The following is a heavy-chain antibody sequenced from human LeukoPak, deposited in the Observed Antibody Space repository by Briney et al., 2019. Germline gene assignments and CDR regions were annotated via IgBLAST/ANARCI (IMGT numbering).Heavy chain of an antibody. Sequence: SETLSLTCTVSGGSISSGDYYWSWIRQPPGKGLEWIGYIYYSGGTNYNPSLKSRVTISVDTSKNQFSLKLSSVTAADTAVYYCAVAATRGPVDYWGQGTLVTVSS. CDR2: IYYSGGT. J-gene: IGHJ4*02. CDR1: GGSISSGDYY. D-gene: IGHD2-15*01. CDR3: AVAATRGPVDY. V-gene: IGHV4-61*08.